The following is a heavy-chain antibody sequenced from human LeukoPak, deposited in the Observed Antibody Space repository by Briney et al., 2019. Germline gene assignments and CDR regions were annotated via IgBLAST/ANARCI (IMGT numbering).Heavy chain of an antibody. CDR1: GYSFTGYY. V-gene: IGHV1-2*02. D-gene: IGHD3-22*01. Sequence: ASVKVSCKASGYSFTGYYLHWVRQAPGQGLEWMGWVNPNSGGTVYAQKFQGRVTVTRDTSVSTAHMELSRLGSADTGVYYCARGRASYYDSSTYRLSAHWGQATLVTVSS. CDR2: VNPNSGGT. J-gene: IGHJ4*02. CDR3: ARGRASYYDSSTYRLSAH.